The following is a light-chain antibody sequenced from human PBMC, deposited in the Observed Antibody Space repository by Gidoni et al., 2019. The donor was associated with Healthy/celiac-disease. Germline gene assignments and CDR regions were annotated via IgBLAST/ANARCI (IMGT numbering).Light chain of an antibody. Sequence: EIVLTQSPGTLSLSPGERATLPCRASQSVSSSYLAWYQQKPGQAPRLLIYGASSRATGIPDRFSGSGSGTDFTLTISRLEPEDFAVYYCQQYGSSPPTFGQGTKVEXK. CDR3: QQYGSSPPT. V-gene: IGKV3-20*01. CDR1: QSVSSSY. J-gene: IGKJ1*01. CDR2: GAS.